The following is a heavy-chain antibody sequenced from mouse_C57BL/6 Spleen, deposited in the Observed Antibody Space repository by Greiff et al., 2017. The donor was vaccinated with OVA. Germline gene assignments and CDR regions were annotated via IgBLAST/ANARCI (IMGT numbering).Heavy chain of an antibody. CDR2: INPNNGGT. Sequence: EVQLQQSGPELVKPGASVKISCKASGYTFTDYYMNWVKQSHGQSLEWIGDINPNNGGTSYNQKFKGKATLTVDKSSSTAYMELRSLTSEDAAVYDCARRLIVTLYFDYWGQGTTLTVSS. CDR3: ARRLIVTLYFDY. J-gene: IGHJ2*01. V-gene: IGHV1-26*01. D-gene: IGHD2-5*01. CDR1: GYTFTDYY.